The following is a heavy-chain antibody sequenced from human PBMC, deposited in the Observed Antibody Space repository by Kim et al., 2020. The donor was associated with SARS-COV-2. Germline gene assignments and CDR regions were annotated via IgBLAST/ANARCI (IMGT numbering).Heavy chain of an antibody. CDR2: INHSGST. CDR1: GGSFSGYY. J-gene: IGHJ6*03. CDR3: ARALRGAGYYYYMDV. V-gene: IGHV4-34*01. Sequence: SETLSLTCAVYGGSFSGYYWSWIRQPPGKGLEWIGEINHSGSTNYNPSLKSRVTISVDTSKNQFSLKLSSVTAADTAVYYCARALRGAGYYYYMDVWGKG. D-gene: IGHD1-26*01.